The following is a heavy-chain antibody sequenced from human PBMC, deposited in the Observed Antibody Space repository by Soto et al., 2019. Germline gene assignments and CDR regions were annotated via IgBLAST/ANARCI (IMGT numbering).Heavy chain of an antibody. Sequence: VPLVESGGGLVKPGGSLRLSCAASGFSFSLYSMNWVRQAPGKGLEWVSCITPSNSIYYANSVKGRFSISRDNTKNSLYLQMNNLRVEDTAVYYCAREVAGTAFFDYWGQGALVTVSS. CDR2: ITPSNSI. CDR1: GFSFSLYS. J-gene: IGHJ4*02. V-gene: IGHV3-21*01. D-gene: IGHD6-19*01. CDR3: AREVAGTAFFDY.